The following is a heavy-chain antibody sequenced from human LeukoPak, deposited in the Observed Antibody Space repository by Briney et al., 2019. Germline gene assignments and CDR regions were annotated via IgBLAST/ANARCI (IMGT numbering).Heavy chain of an antibody. CDR1: GGSISSSSYY. CDR3: ARHWSSYGLLHYYDGSGYYYLFDY. V-gene: IGHV4-39*01. Sequence: SETLSLTCTVSGGSISSSSYYWGWLRQPPGKGLEWLGCIYYSESTYYNPSLKSRVTLSVDTSKNQCSLMLSSVTDAATAVYYGARHWSSYGLLHYYDGSGYYYLFDYWGQGTLVTVSS. D-gene: IGHD3-22*01. J-gene: IGHJ4*02. CDR2: IYYSEST.